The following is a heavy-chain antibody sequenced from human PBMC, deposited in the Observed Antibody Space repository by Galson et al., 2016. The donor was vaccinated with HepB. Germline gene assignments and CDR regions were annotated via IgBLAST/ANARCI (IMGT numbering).Heavy chain of an antibody. CDR2: ISSGSSII. Sequence: SLRLSCAASGFNFNNYTINWVRQAPGKGLEWISYISSGSSIIYYADSVRGRFTISRDSAKNSVYLQMNSLRDEDTAVDYCARNPDSSTWYMGGYFDLWGRGTLVTVSS. CDR1: GFNFNNYT. CDR3: ARNPDSSTWYMGGYFDL. J-gene: IGHJ2*01. D-gene: IGHD6-13*01. V-gene: IGHV3-48*02.